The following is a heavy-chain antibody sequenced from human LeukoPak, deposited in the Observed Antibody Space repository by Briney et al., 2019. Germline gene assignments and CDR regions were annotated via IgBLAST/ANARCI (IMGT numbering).Heavy chain of an antibody. D-gene: IGHD6-6*01. Sequence: PSETLSLTCAVYGGSFSGYYWSWIRQPPGKGLEWIGEINHSGSTNYNPSLKSRVTISVDTSKNQFSLKLSSVTAADTAVYYCARVKYSSPNYYYYYMDVWGKGTTVTVSS. V-gene: IGHV4-34*01. CDR3: ARVKYSSPNYYYYYMDV. J-gene: IGHJ6*03. CDR1: GGSFSGYY. CDR2: INHSGST.